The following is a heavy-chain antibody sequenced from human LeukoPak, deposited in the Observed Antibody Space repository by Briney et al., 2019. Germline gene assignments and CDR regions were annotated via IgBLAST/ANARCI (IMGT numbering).Heavy chain of an antibody. J-gene: IGHJ4*02. Sequence: ASVTVSCKVSGYTLTELSMHWVRQAPGQGLEWMGRINPNSGGTNYTQNFQGRVTMTRDTSISTAYMELSRLRSDDTAVYYCARDVAGGDYWGQGTLVTVSS. V-gene: IGHV1-2*06. CDR3: ARDVAGGDY. D-gene: IGHD6-19*01. CDR1: GYTLTELS. CDR2: INPNSGGT.